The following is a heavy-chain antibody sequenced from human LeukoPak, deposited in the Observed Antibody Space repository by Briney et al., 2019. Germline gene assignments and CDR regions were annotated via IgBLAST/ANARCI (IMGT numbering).Heavy chain of an antibody. CDR1: GFTFDDYA. CDR3: AKDMLSYYDFWSGITGIDY. J-gene: IGHJ4*02. Sequence: GGSLRLSCAASGFTFDDYAMHWVRQAPGKGLEWVSLISWDGGSTYYADSVKGRFTISRDNSKNSLYLQMNSLRAEDTALYYCAKDMLSYYDFWSGITGIDYWGQGTLVTVPS. V-gene: IGHV3-43D*04. D-gene: IGHD3-3*01. CDR2: ISWDGGST.